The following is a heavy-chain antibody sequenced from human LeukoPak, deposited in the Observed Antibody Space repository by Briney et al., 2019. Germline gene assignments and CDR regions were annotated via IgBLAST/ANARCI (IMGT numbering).Heavy chain of an antibody. Sequence: PGGSLRLSCSASGFTFSSYAMHWVRQAPGKGLEWVASIRYDGSNNYYADSLKGRFTISRDISKNTLYLQMNSLRAEDTAVYYCATDGGGLTGHYWGQGTLVTVSS. CDR3: ATDGGGLTGHY. V-gene: IGHV3-30*02. CDR2: IRYDGSNN. J-gene: IGHJ4*02. D-gene: IGHD3-10*01. CDR1: GFTFSSYA.